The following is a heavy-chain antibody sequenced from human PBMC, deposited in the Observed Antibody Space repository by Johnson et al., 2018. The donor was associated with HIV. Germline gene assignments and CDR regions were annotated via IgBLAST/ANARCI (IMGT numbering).Heavy chain of an antibody. Sequence: VQLVESGGGVVQPGRSLRLSCAASGFTVSGKYMTWVRQAPGKGLEWVSLIYSGGSTYYADSVKGRFTISRDNSKNTLYLQMNSLRAEDTAVYYCARDEVAGAFDIWGQGTMVTVSS. CDR1: GFTVSGKY. CDR2: IYSGGST. V-gene: IGHV3-66*01. J-gene: IGHJ3*02. CDR3: ARDEVAGAFDI.